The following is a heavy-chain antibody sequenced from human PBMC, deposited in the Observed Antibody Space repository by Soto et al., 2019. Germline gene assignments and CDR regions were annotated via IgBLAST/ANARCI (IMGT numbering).Heavy chain of an antibody. D-gene: IGHD4-17*01. CDR1: GGSVTNSSYY. J-gene: IGHJ4*02. V-gene: IGHV4-39*01. CDR3: VSRRTTVPTQAYFDY. Sequence: SETLSLTCTVSGGSVTNSSYYWGWIRQSPGKGLEWIGSVYYRGRSYSKSSVKSRVTISVDTSKNRFSLSLNSVTASDTAVYFCVSRRTTVPTQAYFDYWGPGALVTVSS. CDR2: VYYRGRS.